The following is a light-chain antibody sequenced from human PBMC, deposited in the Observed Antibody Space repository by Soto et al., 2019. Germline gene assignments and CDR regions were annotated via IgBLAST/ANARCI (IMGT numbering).Light chain of an antibody. CDR3: SSFTTGYFYV. V-gene: IGLV2-14*01. Sequence: QSVLAQPASVSGSPGQSITISCTGSGSDIGAYNYVSWYQQHPGKAPKLLIHGVTRRPSGVSSRFSASKSAYTAPLTISGLQAEDEATYFCSSFTTGYFYVFGPGTKVTVL. J-gene: IGLJ1*01. CDR2: GVT. CDR1: GSDIGAYNY.